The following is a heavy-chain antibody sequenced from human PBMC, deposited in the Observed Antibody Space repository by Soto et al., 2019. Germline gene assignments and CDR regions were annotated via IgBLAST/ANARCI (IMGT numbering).Heavy chain of an antibody. V-gene: IGHV1-18*01. CDR2: ISTYNGNP. CDR3: ARGRTRALDY. Sequence: QIQLVQSGAEVKKPGASEKVSCKASGYIFTSQGISWVRQAPGQGLEWMGWISTYNGNPNYAQKLQGRVTMTTDTSTTTAVVEVRSLSALDTAVYYCARGRTRALDYWGQGTPVIVSS. J-gene: IGHJ4*02. D-gene: IGHD1-7*01. CDR1: GYIFTSQG.